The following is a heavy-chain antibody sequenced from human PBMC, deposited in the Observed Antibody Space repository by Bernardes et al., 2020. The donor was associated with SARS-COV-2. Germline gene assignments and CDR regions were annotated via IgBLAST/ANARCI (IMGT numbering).Heavy chain of an antibody. V-gene: IGHV4-59*05. Sequence: GSLRLSCVVSGFTFSSYAMTWIRQSPGKGLEWIGSVYSSGNSYYNPSLQSRVRASVDTSKNQFSLRLSFVTAADTAVYYCAGSSCGIDCYIGGLRSWDYGMDVWGQGTTVTVSS. CDR1: GFTFSSYA. CDR3: AGSSCGIDCYIGGLRSWDYGMDV. D-gene: IGHD2-21*02. CDR2: VYSSGNS. J-gene: IGHJ6*02.